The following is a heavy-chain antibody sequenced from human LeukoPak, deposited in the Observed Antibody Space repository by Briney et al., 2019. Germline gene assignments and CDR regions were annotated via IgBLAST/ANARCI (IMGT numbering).Heavy chain of an antibody. J-gene: IGHJ3*02. CDR1: GYTFTSYG. D-gene: IGHD3-9*01. CDR2: ISAYNGNT. V-gene: IGHV1-18*01. Sequence: ASVKVSCKASGYTFTSYGISWVRQAPGQGLEWMGWISAYNGNTDYAQKLQGRVTMTTDTSTSTAYMELRSLRSDDTAVYYCAREDGYYDILTGYRPVDAFDIWGQGTMVTVSS. CDR3: AREDGYYDILTGYRPVDAFDI.